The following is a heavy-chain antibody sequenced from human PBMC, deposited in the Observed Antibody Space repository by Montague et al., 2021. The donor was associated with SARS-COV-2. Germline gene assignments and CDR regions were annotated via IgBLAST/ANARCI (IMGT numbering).Heavy chain of an antibody. J-gene: IGHJ6*03. CDR2: ISYSGRT. Sequence: SETLSLTCTVSGGSVSSSPYYWGWIRQPPGRGLEWVGSISYSGRTYFXXXLKSRLTISVDSSENQFPLRLSSVTAADTAVYYCASSYYYGSGTYVYNYYMDVWGKGTTVTVSS. CDR3: ASSYYYGSGTYVYNYYMDV. D-gene: IGHD3-10*01. CDR1: GGSVSSSPYY. V-gene: IGHV4-39*01.